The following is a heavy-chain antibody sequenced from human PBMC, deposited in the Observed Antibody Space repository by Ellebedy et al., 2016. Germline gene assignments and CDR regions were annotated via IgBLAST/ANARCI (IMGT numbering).Heavy chain of an antibody. CDR1: GYSISNGYY. D-gene: IGHD1-7*01. CDR2: IYRNEIT. V-gene: IGHV4-38-2*02. J-gene: IGHJ4*02. Sequence: SETLSLTCTVSGYSISNGYYWGWIRQPPGRGLEWIGYIYRNEITNYNPSLKSRVTISVDTSKNQFSLKLSSVTAADTAVYYCAATGPTDYWGQGTLVTVSS. CDR3: AATGPTDY.